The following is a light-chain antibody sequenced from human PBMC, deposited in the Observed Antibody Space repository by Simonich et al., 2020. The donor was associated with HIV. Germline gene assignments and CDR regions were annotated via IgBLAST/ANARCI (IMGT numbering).Light chain of an antibody. V-gene: IGKV3-11*01. Sequence: EIVLTQSPATLSLSPGERATLSCRASQSVSSHLAWYQQKPGQAPRLLIYDASNRATGTPARFSGSGSRTDFTLTISSLEPEDFAVYYCQQYNNWPYTCGQGTKLEIK. CDR2: DAS. CDR3: QQYNNWPYT. CDR1: QSVSSH. J-gene: IGKJ2*01.